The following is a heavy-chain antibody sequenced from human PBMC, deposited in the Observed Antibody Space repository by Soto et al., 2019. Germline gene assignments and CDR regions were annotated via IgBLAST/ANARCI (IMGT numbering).Heavy chain of an antibody. J-gene: IGHJ4*02. D-gene: IGHD4-17*01. Sequence: QVQLVQSGAEVKKPGASVKVSCKASGYTFTSYGISWVRQAPGQGLEWMGWISAYNGNTNYAQKLQGRVTMTTDTTTSPAYMELRSLRSDDTAVYYCARVSSSKYLYKPTLRPQRDAGDYWGQGTLVTVSS. CDR3: ARVSSSKYLYKPTLRPQRDAGDY. V-gene: IGHV1-18*01. CDR1: GYTFTSYG. CDR2: ISAYNGNT.